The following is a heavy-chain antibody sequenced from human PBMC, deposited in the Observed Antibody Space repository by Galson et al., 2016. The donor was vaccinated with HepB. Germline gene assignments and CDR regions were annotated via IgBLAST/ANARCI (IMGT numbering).Heavy chain of an antibody. V-gene: IGHV3-7*01. D-gene: IGHD3-10*02. CDR2: INEDGSQR. CDR1: GFTFSGYW. J-gene: IGHJ2*01. Sequence: SLRLSCAASGFTFSGYWMSWVRLAPGKGLEWVAAINEDGSQRDHVDSVKGRFFISRDNAEKSAPLQMNSLREEDTALYYCVRHVDVWGRGTRVTVSS. CDR3: VRHVDV.